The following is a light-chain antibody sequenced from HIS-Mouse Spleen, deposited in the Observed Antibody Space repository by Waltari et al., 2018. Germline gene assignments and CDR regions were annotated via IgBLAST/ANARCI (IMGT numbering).Light chain of an antibody. CDR3: CSYAGS. CDR2: EGS. J-gene: IGLJ3*02. V-gene: IGLV2-23*01. CDR1: SSDVGSYNL. Sequence: QSALTQPASVSGSPGQSITISCTGTSSDVGSYNLVSWYQQHPGKAPKRMIYEGSKRPSGVSNRFSGSKSGNTASLTISGLQAEDEADYYCCSYAGSFGGGTKLTVL.